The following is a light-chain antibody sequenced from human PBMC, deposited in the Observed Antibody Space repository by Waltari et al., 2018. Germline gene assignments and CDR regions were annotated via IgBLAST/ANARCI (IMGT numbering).Light chain of an antibody. Sequence: DIQMTQSPCSLSASVGDRVSITCRASQRLGSSVNWSQQKPGTAPNLLIDAASSLQSGGPSRLSGSGSGTDFSLAISSLQPEDVVTYYCQQSYSTPRTFGQGTTVEIK. CDR2: AAS. J-gene: IGKJ1*01. V-gene: IGKV1-39*01. CDR1: QRLGSS. CDR3: QQSYSTPRT.